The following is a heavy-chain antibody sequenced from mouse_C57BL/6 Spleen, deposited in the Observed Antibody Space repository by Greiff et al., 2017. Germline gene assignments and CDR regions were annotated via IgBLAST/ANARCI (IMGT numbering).Heavy chain of an antibody. Sequence: DVQLVESGGGLVQPKGSLKLSCAASGFTFNTYAMHWVRQAPGKGLEWVARIRSKSSNYATYYADSVKDRFTISRDDSQSMLYLQMNNLKTEDTAMYYCVRNYYGSSPLYWYFDVWGTGTTVTVSS. CDR2: IRSKSSNYAT. V-gene: IGHV10-3*01. CDR3: VRNYYGSSPLYWYFDV. D-gene: IGHD1-1*01. CDR1: GFTFNTYA. J-gene: IGHJ1*03.